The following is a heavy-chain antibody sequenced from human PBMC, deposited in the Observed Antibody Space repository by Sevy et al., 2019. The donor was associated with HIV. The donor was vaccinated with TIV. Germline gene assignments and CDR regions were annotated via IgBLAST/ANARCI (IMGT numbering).Heavy chain of an antibody. CDR2: ISYNGGHT. CDR3: AIESGYTVNWSPGDH. V-gene: IGHV3-30-3*01. D-gene: IGHD1-1*01. CDR1: GLTFNSHA. Sequence: GGSLRLSCKASGLTFNSHAMHWVRPAPGKGLEWVAVISYNGGHTFYGDSVKGRFIISRDNSKNTLYLEMNSLKVEDTALYYCAIESGYTVNWSPGDHWGQGTLVTVSS. J-gene: IGHJ4*02.